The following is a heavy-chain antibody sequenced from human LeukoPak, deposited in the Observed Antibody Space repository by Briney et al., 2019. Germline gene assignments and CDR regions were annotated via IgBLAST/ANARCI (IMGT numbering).Heavy chain of an antibody. CDR1: GYSISSGYY. CDR3: ARVPGYCSSTSCYAVENYGMDV. J-gene: IGHJ6*02. CDR2: IYHSGST. V-gene: IGHV4-38-2*02. Sequence: SETLSLTCTVSGYSISSGYYWGWIRQPPGKGLEWIGSIYHSGSTYYNPSLKSRVTISVDTSKNQFSLKLSSVTAADTAVYYCARVPGYCSSTSCYAVENYGMDVWGQGTTVTVSS. D-gene: IGHD2-2*01.